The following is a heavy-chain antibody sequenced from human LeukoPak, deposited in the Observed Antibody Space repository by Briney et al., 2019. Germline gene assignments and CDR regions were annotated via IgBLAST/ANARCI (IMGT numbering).Heavy chain of an antibody. Sequence: GASVKVSCKASGYTFTGYYMHWVRQAPGQGLEWMGWINPNSGGTYYAQKFQGRITMTRDTSISTAYMELSRLRSDDTAVYYCARDLVQYQLPYWGQGTLVTVSS. CDR3: ARDLVQYQLPY. CDR2: INPNSGGT. D-gene: IGHD2-2*01. V-gene: IGHV1-2*02. J-gene: IGHJ4*02. CDR1: GYTFTGYY.